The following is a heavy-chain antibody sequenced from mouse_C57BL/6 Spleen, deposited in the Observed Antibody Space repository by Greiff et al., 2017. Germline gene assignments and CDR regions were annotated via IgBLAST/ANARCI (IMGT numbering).Heavy chain of an antibody. D-gene: IGHD2-4*01. J-gene: IGHJ3*01. Sequence: QVQLQQSGAALVKPGASVKISCKASGYAFSSYWMNWVKQRPGKGLEWIGQIYPGDGDTNYNGKFKGKATLTADKSSSTAYMQLISLTSEDSAVYFCARWPIYYDSFAYWGQGTLVTVSA. CDR2: IYPGDGDT. CDR1: GYAFSSYW. V-gene: IGHV1-80*01. CDR3: ARWPIYYDSFAY.